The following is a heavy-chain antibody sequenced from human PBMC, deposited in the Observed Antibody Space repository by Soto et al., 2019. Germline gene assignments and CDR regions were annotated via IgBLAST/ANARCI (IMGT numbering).Heavy chain of an antibody. CDR2: ISTTGSSI. J-gene: IGHJ4*02. CDR3: ARNSGDFEVY. D-gene: IGHD6-25*01. Sequence: EAQLVESGGDLVQPGGSLRLSCAGSGFTFSSYEMNWVRQAPGKGLEWVSYISTTGSSIHYADSVRGRFTISRDNTKNSLYLQMNSLRVEDTANYYCARNSGDFEVYWGQGTLVTVS. V-gene: IGHV3-48*03. CDR1: GFTFSSYE.